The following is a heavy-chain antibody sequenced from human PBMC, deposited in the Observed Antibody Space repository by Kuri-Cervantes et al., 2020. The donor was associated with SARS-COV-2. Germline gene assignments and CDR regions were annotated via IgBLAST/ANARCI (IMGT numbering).Heavy chain of an antibody. CDR3: ARVKGDDFWSGRQSDAFDI. Sequence: SETLSLTCTVSGGSISSYYWSWIRQPAGKGLEWIGRIYTSGSTNYNPSLKSRVTMSVDTSKNQFSLKLSSLTAADTAVYYCARVKGDDFWSGRQSDAFDIWGQGTMVTVSS. CDR2: IYTSGST. CDR1: GGSISSYY. J-gene: IGHJ3*02. V-gene: IGHV4-4*07. D-gene: IGHD3-3*01.